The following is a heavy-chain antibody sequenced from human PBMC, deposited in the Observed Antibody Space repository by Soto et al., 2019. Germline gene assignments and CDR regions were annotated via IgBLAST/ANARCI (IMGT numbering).Heavy chain of an antibody. Sequence: KTSETLSLTCTVSGDSVGSENYYWAWIRQSPGKGLEWIGYIYYSGTTNYNSHLKSRVTLSVDTSRNQFSLSLTSMTAADTAVYFCARSQRGRTAFTFDYWGQGVLVTVSS. CDR1: GDSVGSENYY. CDR3: ARSQRGRTAFTFDY. J-gene: IGHJ4*02. CDR2: IYYSGTT. D-gene: IGHD1-26*01. V-gene: IGHV4-61*01.